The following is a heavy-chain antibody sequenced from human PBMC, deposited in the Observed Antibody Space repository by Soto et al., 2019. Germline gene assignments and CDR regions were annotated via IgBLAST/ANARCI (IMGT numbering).Heavy chain of an antibody. CDR1: GGSFSEYY. CDR3: ARGRIIAQSSLHFDS. V-gene: IGHV4-34*01. CDR2: INHSGST. Sequence: SETLSLTCGVYGGSFSEYYWSWIRQPPGKGLEWIAEINHSGSTYYNPSLKSRVTISVDTSKNQFSLKLSSVTGADTALYFCARGRIIAQSSLHFDSWGQGTLVTVSS. D-gene: IGHD3-9*01. J-gene: IGHJ4*02.